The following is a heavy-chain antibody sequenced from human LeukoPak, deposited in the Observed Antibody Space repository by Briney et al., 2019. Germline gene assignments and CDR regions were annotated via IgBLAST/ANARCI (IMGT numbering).Heavy chain of an antibody. CDR3: AREVGTPDMDYDSSGSHYYFDY. V-gene: IGHV1-69*13. CDR2: IIPIFGTA. J-gene: IGHJ4*02. CDR1: GGTFSSCA. Sequence: ASVKVSCKASGGTFSSCAISWVRQAPGQGLEWMGGIIPIFGTANYAQKFQGRVTITADESTSTAYMELSSLRSEDTAVYYCAREVGTPDMDYDSSGSHYYFDYWGQGTLVTVSS. D-gene: IGHD3-22*01.